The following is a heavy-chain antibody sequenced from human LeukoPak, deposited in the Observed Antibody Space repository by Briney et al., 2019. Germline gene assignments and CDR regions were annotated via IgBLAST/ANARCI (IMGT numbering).Heavy chain of an antibody. CDR3: ARDVGTALVTGDY. D-gene: IGHD5-18*01. CDR1: GFTFSSFGI. J-gene: IGHJ4*02. Sequence: GSLRLSCAASGFTFSSFGIHWVRQPPGQGLEWIGEIYHSGSANYNPSLKSRVTISVDKSKNQLSLKLISVTAADTAVYYCARDVGTALVTGDYWGQGTLVTVSS. V-gene: IGHV4-4*02. CDR2: IYHSGSA.